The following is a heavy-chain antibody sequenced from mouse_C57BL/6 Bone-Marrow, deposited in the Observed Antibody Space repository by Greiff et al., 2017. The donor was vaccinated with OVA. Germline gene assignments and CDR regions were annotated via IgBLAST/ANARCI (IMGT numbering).Heavy chain of an antibody. CDR3: AREDYYGSSSYFDY. V-gene: IGHV1-77*01. CDR1: GYTFTDYY. Sequence: QVQLQQSGAELVKPGASVKISCKASGYTFTDYYINWVKQRPGQGLEWIGKIGPGSGSTYYNEKFKGKATLTADKSSSTAYMQLSSLTSADSAVYYCAREDYYGSSSYFDYWGQGTTLTVSS. D-gene: IGHD1-1*01. CDR2: IGPGSGST. J-gene: IGHJ2*01.